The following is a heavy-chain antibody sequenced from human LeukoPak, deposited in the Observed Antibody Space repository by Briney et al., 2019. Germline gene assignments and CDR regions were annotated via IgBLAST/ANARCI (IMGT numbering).Heavy chain of an antibody. CDR3: ARDPAYSSSSFWFDP. CDR1: GGSISSYY. D-gene: IGHD6-6*01. J-gene: IGHJ5*02. Sequence: SETLSLTCTVSGGSISSYYWSCIRQPAGKGLEWIGRIYTSGSTNYNPPLKSRVTMSVDTSKNQFSLKLSSVTAADTAVYYCARDPAYSSSSFWFDPWGQGTLVTVSS. CDR2: IYTSGST. V-gene: IGHV4-4*07.